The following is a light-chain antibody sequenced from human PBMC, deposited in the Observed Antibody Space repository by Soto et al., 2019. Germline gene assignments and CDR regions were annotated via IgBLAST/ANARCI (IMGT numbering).Light chain of an antibody. CDR1: SSDLGGYNY. Sequence: QSALTQPASVSGSPGQSITISCTGTSSDLGGYNYVSWYQQHPGEAPKLMIYDVSNRPSGVSSRFSGSKSGNTASLTISGLQAEDEADYYCSLYISSSTLVLFGGGTKVTVL. J-gene: IGLJ2*01. V-gene: IGLV2-14*01. CDR3: SLYISSSTLVL. CDR2: DVS.